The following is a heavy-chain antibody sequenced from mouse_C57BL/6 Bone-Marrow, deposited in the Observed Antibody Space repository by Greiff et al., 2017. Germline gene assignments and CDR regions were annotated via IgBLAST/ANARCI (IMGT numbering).Heavy chain of an antibody. V-gene: IGHV15-2*01. D-gene: IGHD2-4*01. CDR2: ILPSIGRT. J-gene: IGHJ3*01. CDR1: DSEVFPIAY. Sequence: VQLQRSGSELRSPGSSVKLSCKDFDSEVFPIAYMSWVRQKPGHGFEWIGGILPSIGRTIYGEKFEDKATLDADTLSNTAYLELNSLTSEDSAIYYCARDDYDRAWFAYWGQGTLVTVSA. CDR3: ARDDYDRAWFAY.